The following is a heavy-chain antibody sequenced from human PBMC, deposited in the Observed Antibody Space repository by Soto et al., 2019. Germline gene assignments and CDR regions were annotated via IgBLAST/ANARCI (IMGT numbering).Heavy chain of an antibody. CDR2: SYYSGST. J-gene: IGHJ4*02. Sequence: QVQLQESGPGLVEPSQTLSLTCTISGGSISSGGYYWSWIRQHPGKGLEWIGYSYYSGSTNYNPSLKSRVTISVGTSKIQFSLNLSSVTAADTAVYYCARYDYGDYGFDYWGQGPLVTVSS. CDR3: ARYDYGDYGFDY. V-gene: IGHV4-31*03. CDR1: GGSISSGGYY. D-gene: IGHD4-17*01.